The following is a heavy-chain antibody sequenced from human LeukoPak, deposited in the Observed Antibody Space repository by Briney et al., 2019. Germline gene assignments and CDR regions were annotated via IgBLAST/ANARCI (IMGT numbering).Heavy chain of an antibody. CDR1: GFTFSSYA. Sequence: GGSLRLSCAASGFTFSSYAMSWVRQAPGKGLEWVSDIGDSGATTYYADSVKGRFTISRDNSRNTLYLQMSSLRAEDTAVYFCASFHYYGSGAYYLSYWGQGTLVTVSS. D-gene: IGHD3-10*01. CDR2: IGDSGATT. J-gene: IGHJ4*02. V-gene: IGHV3-23*01. CDR3: ASFHYYGSGAYYLSY.